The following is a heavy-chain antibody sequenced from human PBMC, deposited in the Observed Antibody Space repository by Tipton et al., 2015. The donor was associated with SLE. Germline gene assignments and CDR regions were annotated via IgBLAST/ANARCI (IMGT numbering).Heavy chain of an antibody. D-gene: IGHD4-17*01. CDR3: ARGEKEDGDYGVLDY. V-gene: IGHV1-69*06. J-gene: IGHJ4*02. Sequence: QLVQSGAEVKKPGSSVKVSCKASGVTFSSYAISWVRQAPGQGLEWMGGIIPIFETAKYAQRFQGRVTITADKSTSTAYMELSSLRSEDTAVYYCARGEKEDGDYGVLDYWGQGTLVTVSS. CDR2: IIPIFETA. CDR1: GVTFSSYA.